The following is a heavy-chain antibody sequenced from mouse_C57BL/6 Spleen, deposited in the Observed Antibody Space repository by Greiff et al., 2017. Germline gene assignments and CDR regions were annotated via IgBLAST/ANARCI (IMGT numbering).Heavy chain of an antibody. CDR2: ISDGGSYT. CDR3: AREDYSKGWFAY. CDR1: GFTFSSYA. V-gene: IGHV5-4*01. J-gene: IGHJ3*01. D-gene: IGHD2-5*01. Sequence: EVMLVESGGGLVKPGGSLKLSCAASGFTFSSYAMSWVRQTPEKRLEWVATISDGGSYTYYPDNVKGRFTISRDNAKNNLYLQMSHLKSEDTAMYYCAREDYSKGWFAYWGQGTLVTVSA.